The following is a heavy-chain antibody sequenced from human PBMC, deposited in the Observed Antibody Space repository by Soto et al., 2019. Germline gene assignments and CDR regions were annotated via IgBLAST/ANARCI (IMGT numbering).Heavy chain of an antibody. D-gene: IGHD6-13*01. CDR2: INHSGST. CDR1: GGSFSGYY. CDR3: AIAPSRYSSSWYGYYYYGMEV. J-gene: IGHJ6*02. Sequence: SETLSLTCAVYGGSFSGYYWSWIRQPPGKGLEWIGEINHSGSTNYNPSLKSRVTISADTSKNQFSLKLSSVTAAGTAVYYCAIAPSRYSSSWYGYYYYGMEVWSQGTTVPVSS. V-gene: IGHV4-34*01.